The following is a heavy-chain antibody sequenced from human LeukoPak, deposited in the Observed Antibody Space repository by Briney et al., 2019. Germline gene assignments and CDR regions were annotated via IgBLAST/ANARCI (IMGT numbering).Heavy chain of an antibody. CDR3: AKDRVEAALRGLDY. CDR1: GYRFSNYY. J-gene: IGHJ4*02. V-gene: IGHV1-18*01. Sequence: ASVKVSCKTSGYRFSNYYISWVRQAPGQGLEWVGWISAYNGNIDYAQKVQGRVIMTTDTSTSTAYLELRGLRSDDTAVYYCAKDRVEAALRGLDYWGQGTLVTVSS. CDR2: ISAYNGNI. D-gene: IGHD6-13*01.